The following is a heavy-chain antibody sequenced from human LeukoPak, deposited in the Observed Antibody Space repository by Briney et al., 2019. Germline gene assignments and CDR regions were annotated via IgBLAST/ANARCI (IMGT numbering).Heavy chain of an antibody. CDR3: ASGNSYGYPTRSVDY. CDR2: IYYSGST. Sequence: NPSETLSLTCTVSGGSISSYYWSWIRQPPGKGLEWIGYIYYSGSTNYNPSLKSRVTISVDTSKNQFSLKLSSVTAADTAVYYCASGNSYGYPTRSVDYWGQGTLVTVSS. V-gene: IGHV4-59*08. CDR1: GGSISSYY. D-gene: IGHD5-18*01. J-gene: IGHJ4*02.